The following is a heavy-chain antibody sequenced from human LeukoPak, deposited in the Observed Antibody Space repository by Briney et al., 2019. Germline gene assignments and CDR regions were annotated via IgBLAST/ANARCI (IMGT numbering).Heavy chain of an antibody. Sequence: SETLSLTCAVSGGSISSTNWWSWVRRSPGKGLEWIGEIYHSGSTNYSPSLKSRATISVDQSNNQFSLRLRSVTAADTAVYYCARMIAGTAGMDVWGQGTTVTVSS. D-gene: IGHD3-22*01. J-gene: IGHJ6*02. V-gene: IGHV4-4*02. CDR3: ARMIAGTAGMDV. CDR1: GGSISSTNW. CDR2: IYHSGST.